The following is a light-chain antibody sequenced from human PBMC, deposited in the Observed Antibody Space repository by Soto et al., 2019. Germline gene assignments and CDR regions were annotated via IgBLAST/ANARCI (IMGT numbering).Light chain of an antibody. Sequence: QSVLTQPPSVSGAPGQRVTISCTGSSSNIGGGYGVHWYQQLPGTAPKLLIYGNSNRPSGVPDRFSGSKSGTSASLAITGLQAEDEADYYCQSYDSSLSGWVFGGGTKLTVL. CDR1: SSNIGGGYG. CDR2: GNS. J-gene: IGLJ3*02. V-gene: IGLV1-40*01. CDR3: QSYDSSLSGWV.